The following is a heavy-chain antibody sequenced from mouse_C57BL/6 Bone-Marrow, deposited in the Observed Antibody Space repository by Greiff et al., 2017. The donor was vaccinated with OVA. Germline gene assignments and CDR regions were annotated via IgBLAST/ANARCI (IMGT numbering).Heavy chain of an antibody. J-gene: IGHJ3*01. D-gene: IGHD2-4*01. CDR3: TRTDYDGWFSY. Sequence: EVKVVESGEGLLKPGGSLKLSCAASGFTFSSYAMSWVRQTPEKRLEWVAYISSGGDYIYYADTVKGRFTISRDNARNTLYLQMSSLKSEDTAMYYCTRTDYDGWFSYWGQGTLVTVSA. CDR1: GFTFSSYA. V-gene: IGHV5-9-1*02. CDR2: ISSGGDYI.